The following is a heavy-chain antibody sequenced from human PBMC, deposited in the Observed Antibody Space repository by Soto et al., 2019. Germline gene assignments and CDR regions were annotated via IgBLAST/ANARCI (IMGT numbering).Heavy chain of an antibody. V-gene: IGHV4-30-4*01. CDR2: IYYSGST. D-gene: IGHD3-22*01. Sequence: QVQLQESGPGLVKPSQTLSLTCTVSGGSISSGDYYWSWIRQPPGKGLEWIGYIYYSGSTYYNPSLKSRVTLSVDTSKNQFSLKLSSVTAADTAVYYCAGHAYYYDSSGYYLDAFDIWGQGTMVTVSS. CDR3: AGHAYYYDSSGYYLDAFDI. CDR1: GGSISSGDYY. J-gene: IGHJ3*02.